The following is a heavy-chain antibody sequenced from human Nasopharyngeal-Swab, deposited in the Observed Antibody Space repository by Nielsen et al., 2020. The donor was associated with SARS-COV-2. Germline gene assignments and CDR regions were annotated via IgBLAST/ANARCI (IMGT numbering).Heavy chain of an antibody. CDR2: ISAYNGNT. J-gene: IGHJ6*02. Sequence: WVRQAPGQGLEWMGWISAYNGNTNYAQKLQGRVTMTTDTSTGTAYMELRSLRSDDTAVYYCAREAGVVTLYGMDVWGQGTTVTVSS. CDR3: AREAGVVTLYGMDV. D-gene: IGHD2-21*02. V-gene: IGHV1-18*01.